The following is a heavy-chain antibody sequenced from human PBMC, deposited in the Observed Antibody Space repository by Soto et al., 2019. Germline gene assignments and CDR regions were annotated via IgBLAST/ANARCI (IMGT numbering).Heavy chain of an antibody. D-gene: IGHD5-12*01. J-gene: IGHJ4*02. CDR1: GFTFSSYS. CDR2: ISSSATV. Sequence: VQLVESGGGLVQPGGSLRLSCAASGFTFSSYSMNWVRQAPGKGLEWISYISSSATVYYADSVRGRFTISRDNAKNSLYLQMNSLRDEDSAVYDCARRGYSGYAFDCWGQGALVTVSS. V-gene: IGHV3-48*02. CDR3: ARRGYSGYAFDC.